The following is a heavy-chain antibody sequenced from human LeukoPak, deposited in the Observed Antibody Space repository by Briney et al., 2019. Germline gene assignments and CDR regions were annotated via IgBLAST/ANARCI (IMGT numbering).Heavy chain of an antibody. V-gene: IGHV3-23*01. CDR1: GFSFNNYA. CDR3: AKQLTLTRGNVDY. Sequence: GGSLRLSCAASGFSFNNYAMSWVRQAPGKGLEWVSGISGSDGSTYYADSVKSRFTISRGNSKNTLYLQMNSLRAEDTATYYCAKQLTLTRGNVDYWGQGSLVTVSS. D-gene: IGHD5-12*01. J-gene: IGHJ4*02. CDR2: ISGSDGST.